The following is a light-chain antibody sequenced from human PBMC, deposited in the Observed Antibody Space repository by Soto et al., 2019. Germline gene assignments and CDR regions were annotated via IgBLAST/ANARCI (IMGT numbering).Light chain of an antibody. CDR2: VAS. J-gene: IGKJ4*01. CDR1: QSVSSSY. V-gene: IGKV3-20*01. CDR3: HQYGSSPLT. Sequence: EIVLTQSPGTLSLSPGERATLSCRASQSVSSSYLAWYQQRPGRATRLLNYVASRMATGIPDKFSASGSGTEFTLTISRLEPDDFAVYYCHQYGSSPLTFGGGTKVEI.